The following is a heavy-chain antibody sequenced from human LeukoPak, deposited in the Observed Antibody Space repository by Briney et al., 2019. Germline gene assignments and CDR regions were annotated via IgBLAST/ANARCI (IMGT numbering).Heavy chain of an antibody. J-gene: IGHJ4*02. D-gene: IGHD2-2*01. CDR2: IGRSSSPI. CDR1: GFTFSTYS. Sequence: GGSLRLSSVSSGFTFSTYSMNWVRQAPGKGLEWVSYIGRSSSPIYYADSVKGRFTISRDNAKNSLYLQMNGLRAEDTAVYYCARGPSSQFRTDYWGQGTLVTVSS. CDR3: ARGPSSQFRTDY. V-gene: IGHV3-48*01.